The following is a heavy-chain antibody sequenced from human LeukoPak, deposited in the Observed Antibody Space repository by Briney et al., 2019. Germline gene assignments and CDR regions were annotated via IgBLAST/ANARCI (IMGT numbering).Heavy chain of an antibody. CDR1: GFIFGDYA. J-gene: IGHJ4*02. CDR3: TRVLRYFDWGGAFDY. V-gene: IGHV3-49*04. D-gene: IGHD3-9*01. CDR2: IRSKAYGGAT. Sequence: GGSLRLSCTASGFIFGDYAMNWVRQAPGKGLEWVGFIRSKAYGGATEYAASVKDRFTISRDDSKSIAYLQMNSLKTEDTAVYYCTRVLRYFDWGGAFDYWGQGTLVIVSS.